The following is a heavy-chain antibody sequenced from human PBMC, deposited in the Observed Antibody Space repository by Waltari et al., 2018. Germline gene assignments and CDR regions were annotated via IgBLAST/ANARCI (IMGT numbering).Heavy chain of an antibody. V-gene: IGHV1-2*06. CDR1: GYTFTGYY. J-gene: IGHJ1*01. Sequence: QVQLVQSGAEVKKPGASVKVSCTASGYTFTGYYMHWLRQAPGQGLEWMGRINPNSGGTNYAQKFQGRVTMTRDTSISTAYMELSRLRSDDTAVYYCAGSRLVGATTPEYFQHWGQGTLVTVSS. CDR3: AGSRLVGATTPEYFQH. CDR2: INPNSGGT. D-gene: IGHD1-26*01.